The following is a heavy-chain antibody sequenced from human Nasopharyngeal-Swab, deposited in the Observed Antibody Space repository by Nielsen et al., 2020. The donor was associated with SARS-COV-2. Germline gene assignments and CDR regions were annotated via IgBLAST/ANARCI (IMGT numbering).Heavy chain of an antibody. CDR1: GFTFSNYS. Sequence: GESLKISCAASGFTFSNYSMNWVRQAPGKGLEWVSSISSSSSYIYYADSVKGRFTISRDNAKNSLYLQMNSLRAEDTAVYYCAKGVYSYGYVADLYFDYWGQGTLVTVSS. J-gene: IGHJ4*02. V-gene: IGHV3-21*01. D-gene: IGHD5-18*01. CDR2: ISSSSSYI. CDR3: AKGVYSYGYVADLYFDY.